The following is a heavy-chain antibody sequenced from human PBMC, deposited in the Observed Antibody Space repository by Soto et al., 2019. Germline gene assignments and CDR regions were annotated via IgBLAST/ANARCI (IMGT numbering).Heavy chain of an antibody. V-gene: IGHV4-34*01. CDR3: AIDYGDYPTTDY. CDR2: INHSGST. Sequence: SETLSLTCAVYVGSFSGSYWSWIRKPPGKGLEWIGEINHSGSTNYNPSLKSRVTISVDTSKNQFSLKLSSVTAADTAVYYCAIDYGDYPTTDYWGQGTLVTVSS. J-gene: IGHJ4*02. CDR1: VGSFSGSY. D-gene: IGHD4-17*01.